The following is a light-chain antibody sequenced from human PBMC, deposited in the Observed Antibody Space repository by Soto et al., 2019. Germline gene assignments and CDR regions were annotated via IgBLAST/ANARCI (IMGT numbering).Light chain of an antibody. Sequence: DLQMTQSPSSVSASVGDRVTITCRASQGVDTYLAWYQLKPGKAPKLLIYAASNLQDEVPSRFSGSGSETHFTLTISSLQPEDFATYYCQQAKGFPLTFGGGTKVE. CDR2: AAS. V-gene: IGKV1-12*01. CDR1: QGVDTY. CDR3: QQAKGFPLT. J-gene: IGKJ4*01.